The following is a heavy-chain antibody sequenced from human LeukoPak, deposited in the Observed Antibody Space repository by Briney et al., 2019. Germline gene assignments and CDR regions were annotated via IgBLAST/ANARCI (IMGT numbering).Heavy chain of an antibody. J-gene: IGHJ4*02. CDR3: ARSVVPAAAFDY. CDR1: GGSISSYY. D-gene: IGHD2-2*01. Sequence: PSETLSLTCTVSGGSISSYYRSWIRQPPGKGLEWIGYIYYSGSTNYNPSLKSRVTISVDTSKNQFSLKLSSVTAADTAVYYCARSVVPAAAFDYWGQGTLVTVSS. CDR2: IYYSGST. V-gene: IGHV4-59*01.